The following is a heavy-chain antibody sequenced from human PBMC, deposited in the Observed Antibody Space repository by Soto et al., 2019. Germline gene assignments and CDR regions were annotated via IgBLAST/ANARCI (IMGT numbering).Heavy chain of an antibody. D-gene: IGHD6-19*01. V-gene: IGHV1-18*04. CDR3: ARSRSSGWYVGWFDP. J-gene: IGHJ5*02. CDR2: ISAYNGNT. CDR1: GYTFTSYG. Sequence: QVQLVQSGAEVKKPGASVKVSCKASGYTFTSYGISWVRQAPGQGLEWMGWISAYNGNTNYAQKLQGRVNITTDTSTSTAYMELRSLSSDDTAVYYCARSRSSGWYVGWFDPWGQGTLVTVS.